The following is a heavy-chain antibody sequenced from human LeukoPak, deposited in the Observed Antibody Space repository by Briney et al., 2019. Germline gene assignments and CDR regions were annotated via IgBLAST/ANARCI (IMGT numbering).Heavy chain of an antibody. J-gene: IGHJ4*02. CDR1: GFTFSSYE. CDR2: ISSSGNTI. V-gene: IGHV3-48*03. Sequence: GGSLRLSCAASGFTFSSYEMNWVRQAPGKGLEWVSYISSSGNTIYYADSVKGRFTISRDNDKNSLYLQKNSLRVEDTAVYYCARCTTGRTFGSLREIKRSREIDYWGQGTLVTVSS. D-gene: IGHD1-1*01. CDR3: ARCTTGRTFGSLREIKRSREIDY.